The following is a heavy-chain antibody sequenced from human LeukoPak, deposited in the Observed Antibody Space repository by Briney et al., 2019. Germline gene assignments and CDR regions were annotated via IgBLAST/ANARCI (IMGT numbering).Heavy chain of an antibody. J-gene: IGHJ5*02. CDR2: ISAYNGNT. D-gene: IGHD3-22*01. CDR1: GYTFTSYG. CDR3: TTVRFEVDSSGYYHNYFDP. V-gene: IGHV1-18*01. Sequence: GASVKVSCKASGYTFTSYGISWVRQAPGQGLEWMGRISAYNGNTNYAQKLQGRVTMTEDTSTDTAYMELSSLRSEDTAVYYCTTVRFEVDSSGYYHNYFDPWGQGTLVTVSS.